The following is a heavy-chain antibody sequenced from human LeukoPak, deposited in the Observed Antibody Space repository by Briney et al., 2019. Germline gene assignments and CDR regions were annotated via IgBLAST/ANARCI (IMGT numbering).Heavy chain of an antibody. J-gene: IGHJ6*03. V-gene: IGHV3-15*04. CDR3: TGTFRYYMDV. CDR2: IESKTDGGIT. CDR1: GFTFSNTW. Sequence: GGSLRLSCAASGFTFSNTWMSWVRQAPGKGLEWVGRIESKTDGGITNFAAPVKGRFTISRDDSKNTLYLQMNSLKTEDTAVYYCTGTFRYYMDVWGKGTSVTVSS. D-gene: IGHD2/OR15-2a*01.